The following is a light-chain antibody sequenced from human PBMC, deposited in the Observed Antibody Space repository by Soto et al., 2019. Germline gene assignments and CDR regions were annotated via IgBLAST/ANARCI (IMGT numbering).Light chain of an antibody. CDR1: QSMGSN. J-gene: IGKJ1*01. Sequence: EIVMTQSPATMSVSPGERATLSCRASQSMGSNVAWYQQKPGQAPRLLIYVASSRATGIPARFSGSGSGTEFTLTISSLQSEDFAVYYCQQYNNWPPWTFGQGTKVDIK. CDR2: VAS. V-gene: IGKV3-15*01. CDR3: QQYNNWPPWT.